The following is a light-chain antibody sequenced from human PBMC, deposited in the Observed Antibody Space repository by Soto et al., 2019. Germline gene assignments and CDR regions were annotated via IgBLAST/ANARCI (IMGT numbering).Light chain of an antibody. CDR1: SSDVGGYNY. CDR3: SSFTSSSTQV. J-gene: IGLJ1*01. CDR2: DVS. Sequence: QSALTQPASVAGSTGQSITISCTGTSSDVGGYNYVSWYQQHPGKVPKLMIYDVSNRPSGVVKRFSGSKSGNTASLIISVLQAEEEADYYCSSFTSSSTQVFGTGTKLTVL. V-gene: IGLV2-14*01.